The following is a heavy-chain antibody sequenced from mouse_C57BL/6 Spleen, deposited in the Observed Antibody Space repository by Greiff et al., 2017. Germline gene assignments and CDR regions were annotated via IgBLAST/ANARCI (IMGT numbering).Heavy chain of an antibody. J-gene: IGHJ4*01. CDR1: GFSLTSYA. V-gene: IGHV2-9-1*01. Sequence: VKLMASGPGLVAPSQSLSITCTVSGFSLTSYAISWFRQPPGNGLDWLGVIWTGGGTNYNSALKSRLSISKDNSKSQVFLKMNSLQTDDTARYYCARTYYSPYYAMDYGGQGTSVTVSS. D-gene: IGHD2-12*01. CDR2: IWTGGGT. CDR3: ARTYYSPYYAMDY.